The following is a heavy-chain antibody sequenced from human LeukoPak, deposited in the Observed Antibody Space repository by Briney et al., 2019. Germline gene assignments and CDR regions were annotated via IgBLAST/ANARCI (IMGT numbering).Heavy chain of an antibody. V-gene: IGHV1-2*02. Sequence: ASVKVSCKASGYTFTGYYMHWVRQAPGQGLEWMGWINPNSGGTNYAQKFQGRVTMTRDTSISTAYMELSRLRSDDTAVYYCARACSSTSCRGPYYYYYYMEVWGKGTAVTISS. CDR2: INPNSGGT. D-gene: IGHD2-2*01. J-gene: IGHJ6*03. CDR1: GYTFTGYY. CDR3: ARACSSTSCRGPYYYYYYMEV.